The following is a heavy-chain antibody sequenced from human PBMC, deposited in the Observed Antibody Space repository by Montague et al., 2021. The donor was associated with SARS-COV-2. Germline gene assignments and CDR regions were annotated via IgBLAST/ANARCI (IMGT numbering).Heavy chain of an antibody. J-gene: IGHJ3*01. V-gene: IGHV4-39*02. CDR2: IYYTGNT. CDR3: ARLKRYFDSSGSPSAFDF. D-gene: IGHD3-22*01. Sequence: SETLSLTCTVSGGSITNNIDYWAWIRQPPGKGLEWIGSIYYTGNTYYSPSLKSRVTISAVTSKNHFTLKLSSVTAAETAVYYCARLKRYFDSSGSPSAFDFWGQGTRVTVSS. CDR1: GGSITNNIDY.